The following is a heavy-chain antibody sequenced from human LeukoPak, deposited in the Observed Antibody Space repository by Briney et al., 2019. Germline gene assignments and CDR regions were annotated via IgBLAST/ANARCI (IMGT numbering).Heavy chain of an antibody. D-gene: IGHD2-15*01. CDR3: ARVRGFGCSGGSCYPANWFDP. CDR2: INPNSGGT. J-gene: IGHJ5*02. CDR1: GYIFTGYY. V-gene: IGHV1-2*06. Sequence: ASVKVSCKASGYIFTGYYMHWVRQAPGQGLEWMGRINPNSGGTNYAQKFQGRVTMTRDTSISTAYMELSRLRSDDTAVYYCARVRGFGCSGGSCYPANWFDPWGQGTLVTVSS.